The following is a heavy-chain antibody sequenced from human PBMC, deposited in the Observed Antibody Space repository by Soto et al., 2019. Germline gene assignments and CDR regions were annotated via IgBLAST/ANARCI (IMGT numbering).Heavy chain of an antibody. CDR3: ASDHGGVAWGY. CDR1: GFTVSSNY. D-gene: IGHD3-16*01. V-gene: IGHV3-66*01. J-gene: IGHJ4*02. CDR2: IYSGGST. Sequence: EVQLVESGGGLVQPGGSLRLSCAASGFTVSSNYMSWVRHAPGKGLEWVSVIYSGGSTYYADSVKGRFTISRDNSKNTLYLQMSILRAEDTAVYDCASDHGGVAWGYWGQGTLVTVSS.